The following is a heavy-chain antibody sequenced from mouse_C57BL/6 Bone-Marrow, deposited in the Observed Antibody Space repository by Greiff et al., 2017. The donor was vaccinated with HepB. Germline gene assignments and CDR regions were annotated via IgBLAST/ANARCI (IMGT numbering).Heavy chain of an antibody. V-gene: IGHV14-4*01. Sequence: EVQLVESGAELVRPGASVKLSCTASGFNIKDDYMHWVKQRPEQGLEWIGWIDPENGDTEYASKFQGKATITADTSSNTAYLQLSSLTSEDTAVYYCTSYYYAMDYWGQGTSVTVSS. J-gene: IGHJ4*01. CDR3: TSYYYAMDY. CDR1: GFNIKDDY. CDR2: IDPENGDT.